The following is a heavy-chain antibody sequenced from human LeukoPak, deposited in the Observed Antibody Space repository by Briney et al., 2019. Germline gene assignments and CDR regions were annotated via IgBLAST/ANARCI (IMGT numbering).Heavy chain of an antibody. CDR2: IYHSGST. J-gene: IGHJ4*02. D-gene: IGHD5-18*01. Sequence: SETLSLTCTVSGYSISSGYYWGWIRQPPGKGLEWIGSIYHSGSTYYNPSLESRVTISVDTSKNQFSLKLSSVTAADTAVYYCAREGYSYDNDYWGQGTLVTVSS. CDR1: GYSISSGYY. CDR3: AREGYSYDNDY. V-gene: IGHV4-38-2*02.